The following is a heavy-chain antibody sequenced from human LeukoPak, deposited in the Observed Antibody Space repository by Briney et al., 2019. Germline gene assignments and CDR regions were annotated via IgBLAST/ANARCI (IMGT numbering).Heavy chain of an antibody. CDR3: SRERAGVFQY. V-gene: IGHV3-49*04. CDR2: IRGRVYGATT. J-gene: IGHJ4*02. CDR1: GFIFGDYA. Sequence: GGSLRLSCTTSGFIFGDYAMSWVRQAPGKGLEWVSLIRGRVYGATTEYAASVKGRFAMSRDDSKSIAYLQMNSLKSEDTAMYYCSRERAGVFQYWGQGILVTVS.